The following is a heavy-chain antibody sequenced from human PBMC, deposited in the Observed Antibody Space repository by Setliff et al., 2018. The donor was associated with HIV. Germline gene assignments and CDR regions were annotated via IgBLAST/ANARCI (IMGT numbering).Heavy chain of an antibody. V-gene: IGHV3-23*01. CDR3: AKEITMVRGVINWYFDL. J-gene: IGHJ2*01. CDR1: GFTFSSYS. Sequence: PGGSLRLSCAASGFTFSSYSMNWVRQAPGKGLEWVASISSSGGSTYYADSVKGRLTISRDNSKNTLYLQMNSLRAEDTAVYYCAKEITMVRGVINWYFDLWGRGTLVTVSS. D-gene: IGHD3-10*01. CDR2: ISSSGGST.